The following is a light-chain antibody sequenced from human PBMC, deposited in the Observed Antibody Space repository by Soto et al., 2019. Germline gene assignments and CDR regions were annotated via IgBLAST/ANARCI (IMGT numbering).Light chain of an antibody. J-gene: IGLJ2*01. Sequence: SYELTQPPSVSVAPGQTARITCGGDNIGDKSVHWYQQKPGQAPVLVVYDDTDRPSGIPERFSGSNSGTTATLTISRVEAGDEADYYCQVWDSSSDHVIFGGGTKLTVL. CDR2: DDT. CDR3: QVWDSSSDHVI. V-gene: IGLV3-21*02. CDR1: NIGDKS.